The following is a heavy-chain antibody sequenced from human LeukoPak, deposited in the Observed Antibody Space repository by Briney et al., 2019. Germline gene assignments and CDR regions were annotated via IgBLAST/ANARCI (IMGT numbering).Heavy chain of an antibody. V-gene: IGHV3-21*01. CDR2: ISSSSSYI. D-gene: IGHD6-13*01. CDR3: ARDALIAAVDFDY. CDR1: GFTFSSYS. J-gene: IGHJ4*02. Sequence: GGSLRLSCAASGFTFSSYSMNWVRQAPGKGLEWVSSISSSSSYIYYADSVKGRFTISRDNAKNSLYLQMNSLRAEDTAVYYCARDALIAAVDFDYWGQGTLATVSS.